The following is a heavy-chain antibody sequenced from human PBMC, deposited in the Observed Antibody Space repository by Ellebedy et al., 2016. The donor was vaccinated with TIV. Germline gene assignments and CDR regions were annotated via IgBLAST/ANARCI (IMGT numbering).Heavy chain of an antibody. D-gene: IGHD1-14*01. Sequence: MPSETLSLTCTVSGGSISSSSNYWGWIRQPPGKGLEWIGSSYYSGSTYYNPSLKSRVTISVDTSKNQFSLKLSSVTAADTAVYYCATGPNQDFFDYWGQGTQVTVSP. CDR3: ATGPNQDFFDY. V-gene: IGHV4-39*01. CDR1: GGSISSSSNY. J-gene: IGHJ4*02. CDR2: SYYSGST.